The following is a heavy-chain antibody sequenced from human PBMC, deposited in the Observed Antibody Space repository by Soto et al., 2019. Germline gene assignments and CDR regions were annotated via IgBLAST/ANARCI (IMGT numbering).Heavy chain of an antibody. J-gene: IGHJ4*02. V-gene: IGHV1-69*02. CDR2: IFPLTDIP. Sequence: VQLVQSGTEVKKPGSSVKVSCKASGGTFRNYPINWVRQAPGQGLEWMGSIFPLTDIPDYAQNFQARVTISADKSTSTAYMELSSLTSDDTAMYFCARGPLVVLNYFESWGQGTLVTVSS. CDR1: GGTFRNYP. CDR3: ARGPLVVLNYFES.